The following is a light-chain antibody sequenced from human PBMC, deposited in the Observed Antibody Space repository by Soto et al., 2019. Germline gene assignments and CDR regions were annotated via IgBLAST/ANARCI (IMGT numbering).Light chain of an antibody. V-gene: IGKV1-9*01. CDR2: SAS. Sequence: DNKLTQSPSVLSASVGDTVSITCRASHALSNYLAWYQQKPGKAPDLLIYSASTLQSGVPSRFSGSGSETEFSLTIRALQPEDFATYYCQQATSLPIPSGQGARLDI. CDR1: HALSNY. J-gene: IGKJ5*01. CDR3: QQATSLPIP.